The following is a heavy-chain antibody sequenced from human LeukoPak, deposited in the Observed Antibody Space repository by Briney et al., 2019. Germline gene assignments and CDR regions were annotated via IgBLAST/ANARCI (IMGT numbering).Heavy chain of an antibody. J-gene: IGHJ4*02. CDR3: AREREGPYGYLDY. CDR2: IYYSGST. CDR1: GGSISSYY. V-gene: IGHV4-59*12. Sequence: SETLSLTCTVSGGSISSYYWSWIRQPPGKGLEWIGYIYYSGSTNYNPSLKSRVTMSVDTSKNQFSLKLSSVTAADTAVYYCAREREGPYGYLDYWGQGTLVTVSS. D-gene: IGHD4-17*01.